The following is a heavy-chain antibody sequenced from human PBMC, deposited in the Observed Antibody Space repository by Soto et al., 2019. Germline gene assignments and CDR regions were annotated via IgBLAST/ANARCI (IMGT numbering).Heavy chain of an antibody. J-gene: IGHJ3*02. Sequence: QVQLQESGPGLVKPSQTLSLTCTVSGGSISSGDYYWSWIRQPPGKGREWIVYIYYGGSTYYNPSLKRRVTISVDTSKNQCSLKLSSVTAADTAVYYCARDRYCGGDCYSIDAFDIWGQGTMVTVSS. CDR2: IYYGGST. CDR1: GGSISSGDYY. V-gene: IGHV4-30-4*01. CDR3: ARDRYCGGDCYSIDAFDI. D-gene: IGHD2-21*02.